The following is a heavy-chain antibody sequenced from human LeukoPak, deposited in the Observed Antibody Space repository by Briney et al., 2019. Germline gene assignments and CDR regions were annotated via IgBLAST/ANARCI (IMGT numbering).Heavy chain of an antibody. Sequence: ASVKVSCKASGYTFTGYYMHWVRQAPGQGLEWMGWINPNSGGTNYAQKFQGRVTMTRDTSISTAYTELSRLRSDDTAVYYCARRNCGGDCYSKVADYWGQGTLVTVSS. J-gene: IGHJ4*02. V-gene: IGHV1-2*02. D-gene: IGHD2-21*01. CDR2: INPNSGGT. CDR1: GYTFTGYY. CDR3: ARRNCGGDCYSKVADY.